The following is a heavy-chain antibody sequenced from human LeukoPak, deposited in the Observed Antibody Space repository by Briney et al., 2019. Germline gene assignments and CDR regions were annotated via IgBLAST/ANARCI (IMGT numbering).Heavy chain of an antibody. CDR2: INPSGDTT. D-gene: IGHD5-24*01. CDR3: ASVYKNGMDV. J-gene: IGHJ6*02. CDR1: RYTLTSYY. Sequence: ASVKVSCKASRYTLTSYYLHWVRQAPGQGLEWMAIINPSGDTTSHAQKFQGRVTMTRDTSASTVYMELSSLRSEDTAVYYCASVYKNGMDVWGQGTTVTVSS. V-gene: IGHV1-46*01.